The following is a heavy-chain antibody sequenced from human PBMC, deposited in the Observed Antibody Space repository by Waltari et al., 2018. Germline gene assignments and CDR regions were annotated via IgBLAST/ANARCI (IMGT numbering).Heavy chain of an antibody. V-gene: IGHV4-38-2*01. J-gene: IGHJ4*02. Sequence: QVQLQESGPGLVKPSETLSLTCAVSGYSISSGYYWGWIRQPPGKGLEWIGSIYHSGRTYYNPSLKSRVTISVDTSKNQFSLKLSSGTAADTAVYYWARGRRVTYGGYSYGYNYWGQGTLVTVSS. D-gene: IGHD5-18*01. CDR2: IYHSGRT. CDR3: ARGRRVTYGGYSYGYNY. CDR1: GYSISSGYY.